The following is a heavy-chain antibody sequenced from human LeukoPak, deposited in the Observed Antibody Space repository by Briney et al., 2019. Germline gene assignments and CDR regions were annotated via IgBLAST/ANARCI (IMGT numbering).Heavy chain of an antibody. CDR3: ARIEMATSKPDC. Sequence: SVKVSCKASGGTFSSYAISWVRQAPGQGLEWMGRIIPILGIANYAQKFQGRVTITADKSTSTAYMELSSLRSEDTAVYYCARIEMATSKPDCWGQGTLVTVSS. V-gene: IGHV1-69*04. D-gene: IGHD5-12*01. J-gene: IGHJ4*02. CDR2: IIPILGIA. CDR1: GGTFSSYA.